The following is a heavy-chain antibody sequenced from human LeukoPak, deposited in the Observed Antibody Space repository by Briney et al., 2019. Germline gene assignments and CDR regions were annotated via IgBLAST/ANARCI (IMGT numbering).Heavy chain of an antibody. J-gene: IGHJ5*02. CDR3: ASGGLYPYNRSDP. Sequence: GGSLRLSCAASGFTFSNYAMTWVRQAPGKGLEWVSGISDSGGSTYYADSVKGRFTISRDNSKNTLYLQLNSLRAEDTAVYFCASGGLYPYNRSDPWGQGTLVTVSS. CDR2: ISDSGGST. V-gene: IGHV3-23*01. CDR1: GFTFSNYA. D-gene: IGHD2/OR15-2a*01.